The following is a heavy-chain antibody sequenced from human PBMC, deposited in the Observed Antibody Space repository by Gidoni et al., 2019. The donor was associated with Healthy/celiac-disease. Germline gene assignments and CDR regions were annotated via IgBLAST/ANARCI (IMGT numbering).Heavy chain of an antibody. CDR2: IYYSGST. D-gene: IGHD3-22*01. V-gene: IGHV4-39*01. CDR3: ARQYVTMIGGEFDP. CDR1: GGSISSSSYY. J-gene: IGHJ5*02. Sequence: QLQLQESGPGLVKPSETLSLTCTVSGGSISSSSYYWGWSRQPPGKGLEWIGSIYYSGSTYYNPSLKSRVTISVDTSKNQFSLKLSSVTAADTAVYYCARQYVTMIGGEFDPWGQGTLVTVSS.